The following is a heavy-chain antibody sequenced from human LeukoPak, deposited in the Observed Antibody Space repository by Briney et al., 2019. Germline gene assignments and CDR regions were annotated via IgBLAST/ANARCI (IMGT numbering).Heavy chain of an antibody. CDR2: INPSGGST. CDR3: ARGDSRRLAVVYYYGSGNWFDP. J-gene: IGHJ5*02. CDR1: GYTFTSYY. D-gene: IGHD3-10*01. V-gene: IGHV1-46*01. Sequence: ASVKVSCKASGYTFTSYYMHWVRQAPGQGLEWMGIINPSGGSTSYAQKSQGRVTMTRDTSTSTVYMELSSLRSDDTAVDYCARGDSRRLAVVYYYGSGNWFDPWGKGTLVTVSS.